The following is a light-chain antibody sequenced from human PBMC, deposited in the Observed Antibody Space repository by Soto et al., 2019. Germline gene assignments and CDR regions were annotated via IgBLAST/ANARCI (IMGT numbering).Light chain of an antibody. CDR1: SGSVSTSHS. CDR2: STN. V-gene: IGLV8-61*01. Sequence: QTVVTQEPSISVSPGGTVTLTCGLSSGSVSTSHSPSWYQQIPGQPPRTLMYSTNTRSYGVPDRFSGSIVGNKAALTITGARTEDESDYSCVFYLGVGIAWAFGGGTKVTVL. CDR3: VFYLGVGIAWA. J-gene: IGLJ3*02.